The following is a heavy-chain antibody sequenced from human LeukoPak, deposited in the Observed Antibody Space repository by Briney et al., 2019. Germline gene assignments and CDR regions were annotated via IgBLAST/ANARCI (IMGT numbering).Heavy chain of an antibody. Sequence: PGGSLRLSCAASGFTFSGYWMTWVRQAPGKGLEWVANIKQDGSEKYYVDSVKGRFTISRDNAKNSLYLQMNSLRAEDTAVYYCARGQQWLFKFLEDQYFQHWGQCTLVTVSS. CDR3: ARGQQWLFKFLEDQYFQH. CDR2: IKQDGSEK. V-gene: IGHV3-7*01. CDR1: GFTFSGYW. D-gene: IGHD6-19*01. J-gene: IGHJ1*01.